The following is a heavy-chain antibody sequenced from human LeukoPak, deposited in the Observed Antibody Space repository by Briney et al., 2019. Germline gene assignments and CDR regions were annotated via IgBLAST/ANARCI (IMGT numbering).Heavy chain of an antibody. Sequence: ASVKVSCKASGYTFTSYGISWARQAPGQGLEWMGWISAYNGNTNYAQKLQGRVTMTTDTSTSTAYMELSSLRSEDTAVYYCAASFIAAAGYYYYGMDVWGQGTTVTVSS. CDR2: ISAYNGNT. D-gene: IGHD6-13*01. CDR1: GYTFTSYG. J-gene: IGHJ6*02. CDR3: AASFIAAAGYYYYGMDV. V-gene: IGHV1-18*01.